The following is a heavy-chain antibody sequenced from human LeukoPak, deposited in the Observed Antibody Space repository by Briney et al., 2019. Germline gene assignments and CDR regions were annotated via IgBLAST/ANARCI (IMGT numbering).Heavy chain of an antibody. Sequence: SETLSLTCTVSGGSISSYYWSWIRQPPGKGLEWIGYIYYSGSTNYNPSLKSRVTISVDTSKNQFSLKLSSVTAADTAVYYCARHFTDDYVWGSWYYYYYMDVWGKGTTVTVSS. CDR2: IYYSGST. CDR3: ARHFTDDYVWGSWYYYYYMDV. D-gene: IGHD3-16*01. J-gene: IGHJ6*03. CDR1: GGSISSYY. V-gene: IGHV4-59*01.